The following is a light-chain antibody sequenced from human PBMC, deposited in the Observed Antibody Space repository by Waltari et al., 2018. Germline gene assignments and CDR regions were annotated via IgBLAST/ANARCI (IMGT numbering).Light chain of an antibody. CDR3: QTGGHGTWV. V-gene: IGLV4-69*01. J-gene: IGLJ3*02. Sequence: QQPENGPRYLMKVNRDGSHRKGGEIPDRFSGSSSGAERYLTNSNLQSEDEADYYCQTGGHGTWVFGGATKLTVL. CDR2: VNRDGSH.